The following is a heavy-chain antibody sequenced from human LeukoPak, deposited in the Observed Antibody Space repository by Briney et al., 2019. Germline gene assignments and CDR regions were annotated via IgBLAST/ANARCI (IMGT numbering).Heavy chain of an antibody. D-gene: IGHD4-11*01. CDR1: GFTFSSYA. Sequence: GGSLRLSCAASGFTFSSYAMSWVRQAPGKGLEWVSGISGSGGSTYFADSVMGRFTISRDNSKNTLYLQMNSLRAEDTAVYSCAKHPSYRPTSLDYWGQGTLVTVSS. CDR3: AKHPSYRPTSLDY. J-gene: IGHJ4*02. CDR2: ISGSGGST. V-gene: IGHV3-23*01.